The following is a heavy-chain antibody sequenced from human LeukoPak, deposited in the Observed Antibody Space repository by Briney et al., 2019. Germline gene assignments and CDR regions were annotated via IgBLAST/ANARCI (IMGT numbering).Heavy chain of an antibody. J-gene: IGHJ5*02. Sequence: GGSLRLSCAASGFTFSRYAMSWVRQAPGKGLEWVSSISGSGGNTYYADSVKGRFTISRDSSKNTLNLQMNSLRAEDTAVYYCVPSGANWFDPWGQGTLVTVSS. CDR3: VPSGANWFDP. D-gene: IGHD3-10*01. CDR1: GFTFSRYA. CDR2: ISGSGGNT. V-gene: IGHV3-23*01.